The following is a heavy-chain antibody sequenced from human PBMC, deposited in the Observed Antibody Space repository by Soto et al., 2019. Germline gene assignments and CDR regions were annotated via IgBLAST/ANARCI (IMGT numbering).Heavy chain of an antibody. D-gene: IGHD1-26*01. Sequence: GGSLRLSCAASGFTFGNYAMSWVRQAPGKGLEWVSAISGSGGSTYYADSVKGRFTISRDNSKNTLYLQMNSLRAEDTAAYHCAKGDHSGSYYISWGQGTLVTVSS. CDR1: GFTFGNYA. V-gene: IGHV3-23*01. CDR2: ISGSGGST. J-gene: IGHJ5*02. CDR3: AKGDHSGSYYIS.